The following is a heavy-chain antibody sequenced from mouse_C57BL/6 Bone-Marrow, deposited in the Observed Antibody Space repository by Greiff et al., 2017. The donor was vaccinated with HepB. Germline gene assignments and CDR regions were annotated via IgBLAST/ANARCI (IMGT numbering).Heavy chain of an antibody. CDR2: ISGGGGNT. V-gene: IGHV5-9*01. J-gene: IGHJ4*01. Sequence: EVQGVESGGGLVKPGGSLKLSCAASGFTFSSYTMSWVRQTPEKRLEWVATISGGGGNTYYPDSVKGRFTISRDNAKNTLYLQMSSLRSEDTALYYCARQGLRLYYYAMDYWGQGTSVTVSS. CDR1: GFTFSSYT. D-gene: IGHD2-2*01. CDR3: ARQGLRLYYYAMDY.